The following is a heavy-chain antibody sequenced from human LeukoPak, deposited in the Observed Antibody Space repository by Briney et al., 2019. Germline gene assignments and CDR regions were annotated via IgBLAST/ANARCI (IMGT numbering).Heavy chain of an antibody. CDR2: IYSGGST. J-gene: IGHJ6*02. V-gene: IGHV3-66*01. D-gene: IGHD3-3*01. Sequence: GGSLRLSCAASGFTVSSNYMSWVRQAPGKGLEWVSVIYSGGSTYYADSVKGRFTISRDNSKNTLYLQMNSLRAEDTAVYYCARDLASHYDFWSGYQGGMDVWGQGTTVTVSS. CDR3: ARDLASHYDFWSGYQGGMDV. CDR1: GFTVSSNY.